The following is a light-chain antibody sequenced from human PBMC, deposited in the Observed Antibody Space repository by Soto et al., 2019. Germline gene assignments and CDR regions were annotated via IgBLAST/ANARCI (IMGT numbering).Light chain of an antibody. CDR1: QGVAKD. CDR2: AAF. Sequence: DIQMTQSPSSLSASVGDRVTFTCRASQGVAKDLAWYQQKPGKAPKRLIYAAFSLQSGVPSSFRGSGGGTEFTLTISSLQPEDFATYYCLQHNSYPLTFGGGNKVEIK. V-gene: IGKV1-17*01. J-gene: IGKJ4*01. CDR3: LQHNSYPLT.